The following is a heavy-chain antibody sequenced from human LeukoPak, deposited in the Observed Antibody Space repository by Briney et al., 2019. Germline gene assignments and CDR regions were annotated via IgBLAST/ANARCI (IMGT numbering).Heavy chain of an antibody. CDR2: IYYSGST. J-gene: IGHJ3*02. CDR3: ARVPHSDYSSGWYGRGAFDI. CDR1: GGSISSYY. V-gene: IGHV4-59*01. Sequence: SETLSLTCTVSGGSISSYYWSWIRQPPGKGLEWIGYIYYSGSTNYNPSLQSRVTISVDTSKNQFSLKLSSVTAADTAVYYCARVPHSDYSSGWYGRGAFDIWGQGTMVTVSS. D-gene: IGHD6-19*01.